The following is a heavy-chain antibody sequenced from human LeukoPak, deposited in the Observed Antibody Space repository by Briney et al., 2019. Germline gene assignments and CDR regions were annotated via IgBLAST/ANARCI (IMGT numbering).Heavy chain of an antibody. CDR2: IISSSSYI. Sequence: GGSLRLSCAASGFTFSSYSMNWVRQAPGKVLEWVSSIISSSSYIYYADSVKGRFTISRDNAKNSLYLQMNSLRAEDTAVYYCAREGYCSGGSCYSGGHYYGMDVWGQGTTGTVS. CDR3: AREGYCSGGSCYSGGHYYGMDV. D-gene: IGHD2-15*01. CDR1: GFTFSSYS. J-gene: IGHJ6*02. V-gene: IGHV3-21*01.